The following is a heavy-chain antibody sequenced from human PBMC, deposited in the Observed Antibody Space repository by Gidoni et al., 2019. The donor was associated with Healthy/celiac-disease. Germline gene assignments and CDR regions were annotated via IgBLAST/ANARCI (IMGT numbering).Heavy chain of an antibody. Sequence: QVQLVQSGAEVKKPGSSVKVSCTASGGTFRSYAISWVRQAPGQGLEWVGRIIPILGIANYAQKFQGRVTITADKSTSTAYMELSSLRSEDTAVYYCARVGSEYSSGWHYYYYMDVWGKGTTVTVSS. CDR3: ARVGSEYSSGWHYYYYMDV. CDR2: IIPILGIA. D-gene: IGHD6-19*01. V-gene: IGHV1-69*04. J-gene: IGHJ6*03. CDR1: GGTFRSYA.